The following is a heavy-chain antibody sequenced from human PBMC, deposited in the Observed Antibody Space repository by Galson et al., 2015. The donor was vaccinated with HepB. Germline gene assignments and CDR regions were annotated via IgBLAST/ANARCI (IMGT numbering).Heavy chain of an antibody. Sequence: SETLSLTCTVSGGSISSYYWSWIRQPPGKGLEWIGYIYYSGSTNYNPSLKSRVTISVDTSKNQFSLKLSSVTAADTAVYYCARVRIGMIVERYFDYWGQGTLVTVSS. J-gene: IGHJ4*02. D-gene: IGHD3-22*01. V-gene: IGHV4-59*01. CDR3: ARVRIGMIVERYFDY. CDR1: GGSISSYY. CDR2: IYYSGST.